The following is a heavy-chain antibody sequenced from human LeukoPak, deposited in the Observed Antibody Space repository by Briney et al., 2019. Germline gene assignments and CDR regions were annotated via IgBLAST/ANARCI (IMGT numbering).Heavy chain of an antibody. J-gene: IGHJ4*02. Sequence: GGSLRLSCAASGFTFSSYEMNGVREAPGKGLEWVSDISSSGSTIYYADSVKGRFTISRDNAKNSLYLQMNSQSAEDKAVYYCARLSGSYSWGQGTLVTVSS. CDR3: ARLSGSYS. CDR1: GFTFSSYE. D-gene: IGHD1-26*01. V-gene: IGHV3-48*03. CDR2: ISSSGSTI.